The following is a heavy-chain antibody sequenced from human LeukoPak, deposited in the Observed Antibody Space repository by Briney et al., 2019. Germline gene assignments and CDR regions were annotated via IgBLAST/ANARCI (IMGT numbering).Heavy chain of an antibody. D-gene: IGHD2-21*02. J-gene: IGHJ4*02. V-gene: IGHV4-34*01. CDR2: INHSGST. CDR1: GGSFSGYY. Sequence: SETLSLTCAVYGGSFSGYYWSWIRQPPGKGLEWIGEINHSGSTNYNPSLKSRVTISVDTSKNQFSLKLSSVTAADTAVYYCARLGIPSRGGDPSDYWGQGTLVTVSS. CDR3: ARLGIPSRGGDPSDY.